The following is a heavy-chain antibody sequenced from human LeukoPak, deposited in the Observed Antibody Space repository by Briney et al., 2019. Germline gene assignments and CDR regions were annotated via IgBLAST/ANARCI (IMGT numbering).Heavy chain of an antibody. Sequence: GGSLRLSCAASGFTFSSYSMNWVRQAPGKGLEWVSSLSSGSTYIYYADSVKGRFTISRDSAKNSLYLQMNSLRAEDTAVYYCARASDSGDYFSGMDVWGQGTTVTVSS. CDR2: LSSGSTYI. V-gene: IGHV3-21*01. D-gene: IGHD4-17*01. CDR1: GFTFSSYS. CDR3: ARASDSGDYFSGMDV. J-gene: IGHJ6*02.